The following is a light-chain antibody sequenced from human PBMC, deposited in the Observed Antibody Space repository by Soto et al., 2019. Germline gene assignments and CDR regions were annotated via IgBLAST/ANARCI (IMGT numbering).Light chain of an antibody. CDR3: QQSYSSPPT. CDR1: QSISTY. CDR2: AAS. J-gene: IGKJ1*01. Sequence: DIQMTQSPSALSASVGDRVTITCRASQSISTYLEWFQQKPGKAPKVLIFAASSLQSGVPSRFSGSRAGPDFTLTISSLQPEDFATYYCQQSYSSPPTFGQGTKVDIK. V-gene: IGKV1-39*01.